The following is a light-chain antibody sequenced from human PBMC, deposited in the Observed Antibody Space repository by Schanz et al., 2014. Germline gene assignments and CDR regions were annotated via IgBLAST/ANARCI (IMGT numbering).Light chain of an antibody. Sequence: EIVMTQSPATLSVSPGERATLSCRAGQSVSSNLAWYQQKPGQAPRLLIYGASTRATGIPARFSGSGSGTDFTLTISRLEPEDFAVYYCQQFGSSPFTFGPGTKVDIK. CDR3: QQFGSSPFT. CDR2: GAS. V-gene: IGKV3-15*01. CDR1: QSVSSN. J-gene: IGKJ3*01.